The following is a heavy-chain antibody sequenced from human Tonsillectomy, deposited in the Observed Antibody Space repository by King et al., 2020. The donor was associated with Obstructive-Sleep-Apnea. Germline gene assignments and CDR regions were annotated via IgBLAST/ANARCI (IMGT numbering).Heavy chain of an antibody. CDR3: ARVRQGYQVSEY. CDR1: GFTFSTYS. J-gene: IGHJ4*02. V-gene: IGHV3-30*02. Sequence: VQLVESGGGVVQPGGSLTLACAASGFTFSTYSMHWVRQAPGKGLEWVAFIRYDETDKYYADSVKGRFTISRDNSQNTLYLQMNNLRVEDTALYYCARVRQGYQVSEYWGQGTLVTVSS. CDR2: IRYDETDK. D-gene: IGHD2-2*01.